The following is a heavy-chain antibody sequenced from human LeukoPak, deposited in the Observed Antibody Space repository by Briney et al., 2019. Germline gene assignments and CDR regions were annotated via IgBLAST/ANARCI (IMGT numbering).Heavy chain of an antibody. V-gene: IGHV3-21*04. Sequence: GGSLRLSCAASGFTFSSYSMNWVRQAPGKGLEWVSSISSSSSYIYYADSVKGRFTISRDNSKNTLYLQMNSLRAEDTAVYYCAKDRFYYDSSGYYREDWGQGTLVTVSS. J-gene: IGHJ4*02. CDR2: ISSSSSYI. CDR1: GFTFSSYS. CDR3: AKDRFYYDSSGYYRED. D-gene: IGHD3-22*01.